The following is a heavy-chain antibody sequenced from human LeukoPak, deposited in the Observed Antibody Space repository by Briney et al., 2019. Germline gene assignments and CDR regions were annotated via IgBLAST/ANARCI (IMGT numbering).Heavy chain of an antibody. J-gene: IGHJ4*02. Sequence: GGSLRLSCAASGFTFSSYEMNWVRQAPGKGLEWVSYISSSGSTIYYADSVKGRFTISRDNAKNSLYLQMNSLRAEDTAVYYCARRLGSRYYYDYWGQGTLVTVSS. CDR1: GFTFSSYE. CDR3: ARRLGSRYYYDY. CDR2: ISSSGSTI. V-gene: IGHV3-48*03. D-gene: IGHD7-27*01.